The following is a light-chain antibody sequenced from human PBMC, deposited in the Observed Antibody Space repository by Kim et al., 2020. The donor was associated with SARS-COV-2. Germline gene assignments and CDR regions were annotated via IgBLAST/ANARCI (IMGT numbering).Light chain of an antibody. V-gene: IGKV1-9*01. CDR1: QDINTY. CDR2: TTS. Sequence: DIQLTQSPSFLSASVGDRVTITCRASQDINTYLAWYQQKPGTAPKLLIYTTSTLQSGVPSRFSGSGSATEFTLTVSSLQPEDFATYYCQQLKSYPPTFGQGTKLEI. J-gene: IGKJ2*01. CDR3: QQLKSYPPT.